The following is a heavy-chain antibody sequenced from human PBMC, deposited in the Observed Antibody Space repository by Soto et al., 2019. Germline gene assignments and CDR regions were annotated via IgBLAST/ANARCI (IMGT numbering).Heavy chain of an antibody. Sequence: SETLSLTCTVSGGSISSYYWSWIRQPPGKGLEWIGYIYYSGSTNYNPSLKSRVTISVDTSKNQFSLKLSSVTAADTAVYYCARAAHYYGSGSYYKVGMDVWGQGTTVTVSS. CDR1: GGSISSYY. J-gene: IGHJ6*02. CDR3: ARAAHYYGSGSYYKVGMDV. CDR2: IYYSGST. D-gene: IGHD3-10*01. V-gene: IGHV4-59*01.